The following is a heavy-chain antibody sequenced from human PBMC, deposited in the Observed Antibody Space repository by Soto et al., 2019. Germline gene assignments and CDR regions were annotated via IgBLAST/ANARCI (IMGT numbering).Heavy chain of an antibody. D-gene: IGHD3-16*01. Sequence: QVQLVQSGAEVKKPGSSVKVSCKASGGTFSSYAISWVRQAPGQGLEWMGGLIPIFGTANYAQKFQGRVTIAADEYTRTAYMELGSLRSEDTAVYCCARDLGGGCFDYWGQGTLVTVSS. CDR1: GGTFSSYA. V-gene: IGHV1-69*01. CDR2: LIPIFGTA. CDR3: ARDLGGGCFDY. J-gene: IGHJ4*02.